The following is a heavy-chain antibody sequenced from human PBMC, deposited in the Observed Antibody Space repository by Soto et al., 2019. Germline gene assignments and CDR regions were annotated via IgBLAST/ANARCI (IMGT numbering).Heavy chain of an antibody. CDR1: SVSNAW. CDR3: TTARYYDSSGYLQSYY. D-gene: IGHD3-22*01. Sequence: SVSNAWMNWVRQAPGKGLEWVGRIKSKTDGGTTDYAAPVKGRFTISRDDSKNTLYLQMNSLKTEDTAVYYCTTARYYDSSGYLQSYYWGQGTLVTVSS. V-gene: IGHV3-15*07. J-gene: IGHJ4*02. CDR2: IKSKTDGGTT.